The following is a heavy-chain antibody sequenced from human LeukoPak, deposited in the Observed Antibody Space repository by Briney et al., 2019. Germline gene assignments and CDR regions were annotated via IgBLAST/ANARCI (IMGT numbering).Heavy chain of an antibody. CDR1: GFAFSSFS. D-gene: IGHD4-17*01. CDR3: ARDPNGDYIGSFDM. V-gene: IGHV3-23*01. CDR2: VTRSGGSA. Sequence: GGSLRLSCAASGFAFSSFSMTWVRQAPGKGLEWVSTVTRSGGSAYYADSVKGRFTNSRDNSKNTLYLQMNSLRVEDTAMYFCARDPNGDYIGSFDMWGRGTMVSVSS. J-gene: IGHJ3*02.